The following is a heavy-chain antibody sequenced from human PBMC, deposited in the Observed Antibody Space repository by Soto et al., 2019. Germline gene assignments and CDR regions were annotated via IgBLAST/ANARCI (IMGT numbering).Heavy chain of an antibody. Sequence: PGGSLRLSCAASGFTFSNYGIHWVRQAPGKGLEWVAVISFDGSKKYYADSVKGRFTISRDNSKNTLDLHMNSLRAEDAAVYYCAKDGSISLAGTSRRIAYYFDYWGQGTLVTVSS. CDR3: AKDGSISLAGTSRRIAYYFDY. J-gene: IGHJ4*02. V-gene: IGHV3-30*18. D-gene: IGHD6-19*01. CDR1: GFTFSNYG. CDR2: ISFDGSKK.